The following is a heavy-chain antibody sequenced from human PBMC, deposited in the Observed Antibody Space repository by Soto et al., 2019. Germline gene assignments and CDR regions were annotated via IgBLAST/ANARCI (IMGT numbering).Heavy chain of an antibody. J-gene: IGHJ5*02. CDR2: VGGSGDNI. CDR1: GVTFRNHG. CDR3: ARNVCGPDCDWFDP. Sequence: GGSLRLSCLATGVTFRNHGLSWVRQGPGKGLQWVATVGGSGDNIKFADFAKGRFNISRDNSKSTQYMHLNSLRVEDTAVYYCARNVCGPDCDWFDPWGQGTQVTVSS. D-gene: IGHD3-16*01. V-gene: IGHV3-23*01.